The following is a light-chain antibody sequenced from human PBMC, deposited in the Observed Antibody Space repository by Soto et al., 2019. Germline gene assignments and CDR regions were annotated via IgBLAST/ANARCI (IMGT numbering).Light chain of an antibody. CDR2: GAS. CDR3: HRYNSWPRGT. Sequence: EIMMTQSPGTLSVSPGEGATLSCTASQSVNLNLAWYQQKPGQPPRLLLYGASTRAIGIPVRFRGSGSGTEFTLTISGRRSEDSAVYYCHRYNSWPRGTFGPGTKVEIK. J-gene: IGKJ3*01. CDR1: QSVNLN. V-gene: IGKV3-15*01.